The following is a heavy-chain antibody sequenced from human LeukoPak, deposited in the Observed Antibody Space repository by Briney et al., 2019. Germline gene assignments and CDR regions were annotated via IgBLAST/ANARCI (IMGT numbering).Heavy chain of an antibody. V-gene: IGHV1-18*01. J-gene: IGHJ6*03. CDR2: ISAYNGNT. D-gene: IGHD3-22*01. CDR3: ARAVSYYYDSSGYYWGYYYYYMDV. Sequence: ASVKVSCKASGYTFTSYGITWVRQAPGQGLEWMGWISAYNGNTNYAQKLQGRVTMTTYTSTSTAYMELRSLRADDTAVYYCARAVSYYYDSSGYYWGYYYYYMDVWGKGTTVTISS. CDR1: GYTFTSYG.